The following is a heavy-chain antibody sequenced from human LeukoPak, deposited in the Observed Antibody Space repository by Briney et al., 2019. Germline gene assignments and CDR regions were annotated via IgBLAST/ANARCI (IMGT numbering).Heavy chain of an antibody. J-gene: IGHJ4*02. Sequence: SVKVSFKASVCTLSSYPLSWVRQAPGRGREGMGGIIPFLCTSNYVQKFHGRVTINTDEPTSTAYLDPSSLRSEDTAVYCCARAVGLGHSGYDCPDYWGQGTLVTVSS. CDR1: VCTLSSYP. CDR3: ARAVGLGHSGYDCPDY. V-gene: IGHV1-69*05. CDR2: IIPFLCTS. D-gene: IGHD5-12*01.